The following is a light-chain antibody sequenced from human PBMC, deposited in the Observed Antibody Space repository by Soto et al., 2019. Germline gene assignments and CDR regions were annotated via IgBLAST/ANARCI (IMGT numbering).Light chain of an antibody. CDR3: SSYTSSNYV. CDR2: GVS. V-gene: IGLV2-14*01. Sequence: QSALTQPASVSGSPGQSITISCTGTSSDVGGYNYVSWYQQHPGKAPKLIIYGVSNRPSGVSNRFSGSKSGNTASLIISGLQAEDEADYYCSSYTSSNYVFGTGTKVTVL. CDR1: SSDVGGYNY. J-gene: IGLJ1*01.